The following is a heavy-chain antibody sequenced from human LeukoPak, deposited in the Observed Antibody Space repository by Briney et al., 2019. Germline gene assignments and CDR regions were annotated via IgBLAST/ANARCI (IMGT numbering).Heavy chain of an antibody. D-gene: IGHD6-6*01. Sequence: GASVKVSCTASGYTFTSYGISWVRQAPGQGLEWMGWISAYNGNTNYAQKLQGRVTMTTDTSTSTAYMELRSLRSDDTAVYYCAREDSSSPGYGMDVWGQGTTVTVSS. CDR2: ISAYNGNT. V-gene: IGHV1-18*01. CDR1: GYTFTSYG. CDR3: AREDSSSPGYGMDV. J-gene: IGHJ6*02.